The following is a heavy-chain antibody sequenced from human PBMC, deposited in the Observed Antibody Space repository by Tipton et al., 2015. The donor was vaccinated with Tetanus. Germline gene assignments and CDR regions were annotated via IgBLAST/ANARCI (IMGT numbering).Heavy chain of an antibody. CDR2: ISDSGLS. V-gene: IGHV4-61*08. D-gene: IGHD3-10*01. CDR1: GASLRSGDYN. J-gene: IGHJ4*02. Sequence: TLSLTCSVSGASLRSGDYNWSWIRQPPGKGLEWLAYISDSGLSNSNYFLKSRITISRDTSRNQFSLKLTSVTAADTAVYYCARADYNLSRKGPFDSWGQGTLVLVSS. CDR3: ARADYNLSRKGPFDS.